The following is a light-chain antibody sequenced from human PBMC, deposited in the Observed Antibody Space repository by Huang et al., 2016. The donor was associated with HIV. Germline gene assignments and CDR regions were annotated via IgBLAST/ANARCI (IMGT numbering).Light chain of an antibody. V-gene: IGKV3-15*01. CDR2: VAS. J-gene: IGKJ1*01. CDR1: QSVSSK. CDR3: QQYNNWPLT. Sequence: EIVMTQSPATLSVSPGERATLSCRASQSVSSKLAWYQQKPGQAPRLLVYVASTRATGIPARFSGSGSGTEITLTISSLQSEDFAVYYCQQYNNWPLTFGQGTKVEIK.